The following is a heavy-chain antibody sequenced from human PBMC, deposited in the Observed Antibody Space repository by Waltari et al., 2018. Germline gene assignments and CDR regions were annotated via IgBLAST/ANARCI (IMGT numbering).Heavy chain of an antibody. D-gene: IGHD3-10*01. V-gene: IGHV4-34*01. Sequence: QVQLQQWGAGLLKPSETLSLTCAVYGGSFSGYYWSWIRQPPGKGLEWIGEINPSGSTNYNPSLKSRVTISGDTAKNQFSLKLGSVTAADTAVYYCARGSSLRSLYYYGSGSYYCFFDYWGQGTLVTVSS. CDR1: GGSFSGYY. J-gene: IGHJ4*02. CDR3: ARGSSLRSLYYYGSGSYYCFFDY. CDR2: INPSGST.